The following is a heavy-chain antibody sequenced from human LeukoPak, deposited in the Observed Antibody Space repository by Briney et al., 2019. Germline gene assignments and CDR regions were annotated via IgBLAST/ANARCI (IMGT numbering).Heavy chain of an antibody. CDR1: GGSIRSSYYY. V-gene: IGHV4-39*07. CDR2: IYDSGST. J-gene: IGHJ3*02. D-gene: IGHD2-15*01. CDR3: ARYCTGANCYSNRGAFGI. Sequence: PSETLSLTCTVSGGSIRSSYYYWGWIRQPPGKGLEWIGSIYDSGSTYYNPSLKSRVTISVDTSKNQFSLKLSSVTAADTAVYYCARYCTGANCYSNRGAFGIWGRGTMVTVSS.